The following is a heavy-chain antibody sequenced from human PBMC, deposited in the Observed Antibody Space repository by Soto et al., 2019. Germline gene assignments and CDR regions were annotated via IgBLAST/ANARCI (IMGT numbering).Heavy chain of an antibody. CDR1: GYTFTSYG. Sequence: QVQLVQPGAEVKKPGASVKVSCKASGYTFTSYGISWVRQAPGQGLEWMGWISAYNGNTNYAQKLQGRVTMTPDTSTSTAYMELRSLRSDHTAGYYCATDVVRGKEGFRWQWVFSQYYFAYWGHGTLVTVSS. V-gene: IGHV1-18*01. CDR3: ATDVVRGKEGFRWQWVFSQYYFAY. J-gene: IGHJ4*01. D-gene: IGHD2-15*01. CDR2: ISAYNGNT.